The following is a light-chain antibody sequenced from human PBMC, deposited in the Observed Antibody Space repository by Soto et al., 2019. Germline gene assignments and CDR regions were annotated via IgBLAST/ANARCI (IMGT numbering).Light chain of an antibody. Sequence: DIHMTQSPSTLSASLGDRVTITCRASQSISSWLAWYQQKPGKAPKLLIYKASSLESGVPSRFSGSGSGTEFTLTISSLQPDDFATYYCQQYNSYPLTFGGGAKVDIK. V-gene: IGKV1-5*03. CDR2: KAS. J-gene: IGKJ4*01. CDR3: QQYNSYPLT. CDR1: QSISSW.